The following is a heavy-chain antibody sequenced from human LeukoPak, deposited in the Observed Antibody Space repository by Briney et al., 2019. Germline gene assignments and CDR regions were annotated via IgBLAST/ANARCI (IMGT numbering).Heavy chain of an antibody. CDR2: INHSGST. CDR3: ARLHRWGYCSGGSCYYFDY. Sequence: LETLSLTCAVYGGSFSGYYWSWIRQPPGKGLEWIGEINHSGSTNYNPSLKSRVTTSVDTSKNQFSLKLSSVTAADTAVYYCARLHRWGYCSGGSCYYFDYWGQGTLVTVSS. CDR1: GGSFSGYY. V-gene: IGHV4-34*01. D-gene: IGHD2-15*01. J-gene: IGHJ4*02.